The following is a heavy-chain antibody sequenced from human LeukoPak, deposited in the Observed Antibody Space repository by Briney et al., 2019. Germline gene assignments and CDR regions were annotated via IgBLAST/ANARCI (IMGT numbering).Heavy chain of an antibody. V-gene: IGHV1-18*04. Sequence: ASVKVSCTASGYTFTSYYMHWVRQAPGQGLEWMGWISAYNGNTKNVQKFQGRVTMTTDTSTSIAYMELRSLRSDDTAVYYCARGGQLLTSDFDYWGQGTLVTVSS. CDR1: GYTFTSYY. CDR3: ARGGQLLTSDFDY. J-gene: IGHJ4*02. D-gene: IGHD4-23*01. CDR2: ISAYNGNT.